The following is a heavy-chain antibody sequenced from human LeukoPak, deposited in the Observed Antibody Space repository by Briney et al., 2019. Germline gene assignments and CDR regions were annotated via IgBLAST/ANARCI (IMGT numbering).Heavy chain of an antibody. J-gene: IGHJ4*02. Sequence: SQTLSLTCTVSGGSISSGDYYWSWIRQPPGKGLEWIGYIYYSGSTYYNPSLKSRVTISVDTSKNQFSLKLSPVTAADTAVYYCARHTFDYGDPGYFDYWGQGTLVTVSS. CDR1: GGSISSGDYY. V-gene: IGHV4-30-4*08. D-gene: IGHD4-17*01. CDR3: ARHTFDYGDPGYFDY. CDR2: IYYSGST.